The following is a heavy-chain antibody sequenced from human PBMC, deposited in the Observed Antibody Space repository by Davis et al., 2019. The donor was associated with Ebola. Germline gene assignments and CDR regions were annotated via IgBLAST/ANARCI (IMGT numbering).Heavy chain of an antibody. CDR1: GGSISFYY. J-gene: IGHJ6*04. V-gene: IGHV4-59*01. CDR2: IYSSGST. CDR3: RVVVITKGGGMDV. D-gene: IGHD3-22*01. Sequence: SETLSLTCTVSGGSISFYYWSWIRQPPGKGLEWIGYIYSSGSTIYNPSLKSRVTLSVDTSKNQFSLRLTSVTAADTAVYYCRVVVITKGGGMDVWGKGTTVTVSS.